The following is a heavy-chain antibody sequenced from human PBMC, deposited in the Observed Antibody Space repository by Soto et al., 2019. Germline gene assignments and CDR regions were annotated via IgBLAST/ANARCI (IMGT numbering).Heavy chain of an antibody. J-gene: IGHJ4*02. CDR1: GYTFTGYY. V-gene: IGHV1-2*02. D-gene: IGHD1-1*01. CDR3: AREGRSSFDY. CDR2: INPNTGDT. Sequence: ASVKVSCKASGYTFTGYYMHWVRRAPGQGLEWMGWINPNTGDTNYAQKFQGRVTMTRDTSISTAYMELSRLRSDDSAVYYCAREGRSSFDYWGQGTLVTVSS.